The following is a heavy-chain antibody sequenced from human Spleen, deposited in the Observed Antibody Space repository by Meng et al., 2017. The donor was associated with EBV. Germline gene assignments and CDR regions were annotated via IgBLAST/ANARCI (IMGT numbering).Heavy chain of an antibody. CDR2: ISYTGNT. CDR3: ARDSPVSHFDF. CDR1: GASFGSGGYY. D-gene: IGHD3-22*01. J-gene: IGHJ4*02. Sequence: VERKGSGPGLVKASHTLSLTCAVSGASFGSGGYYWTWIRQPPGKGLEWIGYISYTGNTDYNPSLKSRVTMSVDTSGNRFSLNLSSVTAADTAVYYCARDSPVSHFDFWGQGTLVTVSS. V-gene: IGHV4-30-4*01.